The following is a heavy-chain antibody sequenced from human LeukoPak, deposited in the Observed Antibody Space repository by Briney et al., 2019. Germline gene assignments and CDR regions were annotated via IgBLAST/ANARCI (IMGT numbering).Heavy chain of an antibody. Sequence: GGSLRLSCAASGFTFSSYTMNWVRQAPGKGLEWVSSISSSSSYIYYADSVKGRFTISRDNAKNSLYLQMNSLRAEDTAVYYCASSPLTRGFDYWGQGTLVTVSS. D-gene: IGHD3-10*01. J-gene: IGHJ4*02. CDR2: ISSSSSYI. CDR3: ASSPLTRGFDY. V-gene: IGHV3-21*01. CDR1: GFTFSSYT.